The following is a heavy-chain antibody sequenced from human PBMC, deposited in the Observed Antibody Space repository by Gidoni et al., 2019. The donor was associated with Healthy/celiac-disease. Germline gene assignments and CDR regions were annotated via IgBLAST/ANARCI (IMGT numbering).Heavy chain of an antibody. Sequence: QLPLQQSDSGLVKPSQTLYPTCAGSGGTIRSGGYSWTWIRQPPGKGLEWIGYIYHSGSTYYNPSLKSRVTISVDRSKNQFSLKLSSVTAADTAVYYCAMGYSSSWYCGYYYYYGMDVWGQGTTVTVSS. CDR3: AMGYSSSWYCGYYYYYGMDV. D-gene: IGHD6-13*01. J-gene: IGHJ6*02. V-gene: IGHV4-30-2*01. CDR2: IYHSGST. CDR1: GGTIRSGGYS.